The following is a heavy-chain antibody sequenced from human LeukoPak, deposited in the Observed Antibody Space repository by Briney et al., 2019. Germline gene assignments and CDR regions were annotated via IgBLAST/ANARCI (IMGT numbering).Heavy chain of an antibody. J-gene: IGHJ3*02. CDR2: NSYSGTT. CDR3: AREKFVYSAFDI. V-gene: IGHV4-59*01. CDR1: GGSICSYY. D-gene: IGHD1-1*01. Sequence: PSETLYLTCTVSGGSICSYYWSWIRQPPGKGLEWIGYNSYSGTTSYNPSLKRLVTISVDTPKNQFSLKLSSLTAADTAVYYWAREKFVYSAFDIWGQGTMVTVSS.